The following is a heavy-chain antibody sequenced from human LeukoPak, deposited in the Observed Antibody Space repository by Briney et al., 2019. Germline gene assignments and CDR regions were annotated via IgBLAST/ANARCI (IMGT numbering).Heavy chain of an antibody. CDR2: ISPSGGST. Sequence: ASVKVSCKASGYTFTSYYMHWVRQAPGQGIEWLGIISPSGGSTSYAQKFQGRVTMTSDTSTSTVYMELSSLRSEDTAVYYCAREVPSHSSGWYYFDYWGQGTLVTVSS. CDR1: GYTFTSYY. D-gene: IGHD6-19*01. CDR3: AREVPSHSSGWYYFDY. J-gene: IGHJ4*02. V-gene: IGHV1-46*01.